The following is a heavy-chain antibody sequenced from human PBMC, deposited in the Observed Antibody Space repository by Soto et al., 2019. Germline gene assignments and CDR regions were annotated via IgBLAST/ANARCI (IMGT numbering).Heavy chain of an antibody. V-gene: IGHV3-23*01. CDR1: GFTFSNYA. D-gene: IGHD3-22*01. J-gene: IGHJ3*02. CDR3: AKEIFDSRDYYSDAFDI. Sequence: EVQLLESGGGLVHPGGSLRLSCAASGFTFSNYAMSWVRQAPGKGLEWVSAISGSGVGTYYPDSVKGRFTISRDNSKNTLSLQMNSLRAEDTAVYYCAKEIFDSRDYYSDAFDIWGQGTMVTVSS. CDR2: ISGSGVGT.